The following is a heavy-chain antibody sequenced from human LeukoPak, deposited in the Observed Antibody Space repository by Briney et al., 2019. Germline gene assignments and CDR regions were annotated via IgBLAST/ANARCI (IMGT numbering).Heavy chain of an antibody. V-gene: IGHV4-34*01. CDR2: INHSGST. D-gene: IGHD3-16*02. CDR3: ARRLRGDYVWGSYRPGPFDY. Sequence: SSETLSLTCAVYGGSFSGYYWSWIRQPPGNGLEWIGEINHSGSTNYNPSLKSRVTISVDTSKNQFSLKLSSVTAADTAVYYCARRLRGDYVWGSYRPGPFDYWGQGTLVTVSS. J-gene: IGHJ4*02. CDR1: GGSFSGYY.